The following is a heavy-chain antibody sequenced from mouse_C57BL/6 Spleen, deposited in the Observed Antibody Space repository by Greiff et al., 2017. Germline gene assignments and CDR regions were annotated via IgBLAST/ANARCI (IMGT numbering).Heavy chain of an antibody. J-gene: IGHJ1*03. CDR3: TTSYYGSRDWYFDV. Sequence: VQLQQSGAALVRPGASVTLSCKASGYTFTDYEMHWVKQTPVHGLEWIGAIDPETGGTAYNQKFKGKAILTADKSSSTAYMELRSLTSEDSAFYYCTTSYYGSRDWYFDVWGTGTTVTVSS. CDR2: IDPETGGT. V-gene: IGHV1-15*01. CDR1: GYTFTDYE. D-gene: IGHD1-1*01.